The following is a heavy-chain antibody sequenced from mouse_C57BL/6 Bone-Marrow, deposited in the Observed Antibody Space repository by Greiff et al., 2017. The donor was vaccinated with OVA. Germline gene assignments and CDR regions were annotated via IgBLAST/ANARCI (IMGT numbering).Heavy chain of an antibody. V-gene: IGHV3-6*01. D-gene: IGHD2-4*01. CDR3: ARIGLRRGWYYYDD. Sequence: VQLQQSGPGLVKPSQSLSLTCSVTGYSITSGYYWNWIRQFPGNKLEWLGYISYDGRNNYNPSLKNRISITRDPSKNQFFLKLNSVTTEDTATYYCARIGLRRGWYYYDDWGQGTTLTVAS. CDR2: ISYDGRN. J-gene: IGHJ2*01. CDR1: GYSITSGYY.